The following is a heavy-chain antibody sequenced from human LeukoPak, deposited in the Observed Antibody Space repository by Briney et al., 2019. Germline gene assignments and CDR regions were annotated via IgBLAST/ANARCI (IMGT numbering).Heavy chain of an antibody. J-gene: IGHJ4*02. Sequence: GGSLRLSCAASGFTVSSNYMSWVRQAPGKGLEWVAVISYDGSNKYYADSVKGRFTISRDNSKNTLYLQMNSLRAEDTAVYYCAREEVTMVRGVTIFDYWGQGTLVTVSS. CDR3: AREEVTMVRGVTIFDY. CDR2: ISYDGSNK. CDR1: GFTVSSNY. D-gene: IGHD3-10*01. V-gene: IGHV3-30-3*01.